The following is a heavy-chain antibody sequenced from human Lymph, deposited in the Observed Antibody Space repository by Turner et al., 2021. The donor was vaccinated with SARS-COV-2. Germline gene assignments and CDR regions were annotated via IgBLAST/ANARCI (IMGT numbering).Heavy chain of an antibody. J-gene: IGHJ6*02. CDR2: ISYDGSNK. D-gene: IGHD3-3*01. CDR3: AKVRSIFGVVIGGMDV. CDR1: GFTFSSYG. Sequence: QVQLVESGGCVVQRGRSLRLACAASGFTFSSYGMHWVRQAPGKGLEWVAVISYDGSNKYYADTVKGRFTISRDNSKNTLYLQMNSLRAEDTAVYYCAKVRSIFGVVIGGMDVWGQGTTVTVSS. V-gene: IGHV3-30*18.